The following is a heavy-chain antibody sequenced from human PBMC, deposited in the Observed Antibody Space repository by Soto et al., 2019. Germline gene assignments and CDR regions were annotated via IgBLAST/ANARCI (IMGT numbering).Heavy chain of an antibody. D-gene: IGHD6-19*01. Sequence: SETLSLTCTVSGASINSGGYYWSWIRQLPGKGLEWIGYIYFSGSTYYNPSLKSRVTISVDTSKNEFSLKLTSVTAADTAVYYCARFSGWYSAFDYWGQGTPVTVSS. CDR1: GASINSGGYY. CDR3: ARFSGWYSAFDY. V-gene: IGHV4-31*03. J-gene: IGHJ4*02. CDR2: IYFSGST.